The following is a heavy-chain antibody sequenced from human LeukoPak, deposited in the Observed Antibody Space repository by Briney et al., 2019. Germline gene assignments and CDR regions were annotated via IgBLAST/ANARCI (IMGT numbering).Heavy chain of an antibody. V-gene: IGHV3-64D*09. Sequence: PGGSLRLSCSASGFTFSSYAMHWVRQAPGKGLEYVSAISSNGGSTYYAGSVKGRFTISRDNAKNTLYLQMSSLRAEDTAVYYCVKARLLWFGGFSFDYWGQGTLVTVSS. CDR1: GFTFSSYA. CDR3: VKARLLWFGGFSFDY. CDR2: ISSNGGST. D-gene: IGHD3-10*01. J-gene: IGHJ4*02.